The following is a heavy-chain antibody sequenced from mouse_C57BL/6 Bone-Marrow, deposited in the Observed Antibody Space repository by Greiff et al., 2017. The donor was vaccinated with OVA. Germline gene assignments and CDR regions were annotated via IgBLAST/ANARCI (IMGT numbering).Heavy chain of an antibody. D-gene: IGHD2-4*01. V-gene: IGHV1-78*01. J-gene: IGHJ4*01. CDR1: GYTFTDHT. Sequence: QVQLKVSDAELVKPGASVKISCKVSGYTFTDHTIHWMKQRPEQGLAWIGYIYPRDGSTKYNEKFKGKATLTADKSSSTAYMQLNSLTSEDSAVYCCARADYDGGDYAMDYWGQGTSVTVSS. CDR3: ARADYDGGDYAMDY. CDR2: IYPRDGST.